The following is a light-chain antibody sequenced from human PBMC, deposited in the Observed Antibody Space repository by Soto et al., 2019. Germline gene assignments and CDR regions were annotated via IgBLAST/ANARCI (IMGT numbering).Light chain of an antibody. Sequence: EIVLTQSPATLSVSPGERATLSCRASQSVSRDLAWYQQKPGQAPRLLIYGASTRAPSIPARFSGSGSGTDFTLTISSLQSEDFAVYYCQQYGSSPITFGQGTRLEIK. CDR3: QQYGSSPIT. CDR2: GAS. CDR1: QSVSRD. V-gene: IGKV3-15*01. J-gene: IGKJ5*01.